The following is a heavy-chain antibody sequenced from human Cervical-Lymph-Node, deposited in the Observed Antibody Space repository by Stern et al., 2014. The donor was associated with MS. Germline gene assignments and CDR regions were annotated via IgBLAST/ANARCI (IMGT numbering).Heavy chain of an antibody. CDR3: ARDAEGLNSNWYWYFDL. CDR1: GYNFTDYY. V-gene: IGHV1-2*06. J-gene: IGHJ2*01. CDR2: IKPDTGDT. Sequence: QVQLVESGAEVKKPGASVKVYCKASGYNFTDYYMNWVRQAPGQGLEWMGRIKPDTGDTDYVTKFHGRVTMTRDTSTSTVYMEVRRLRSDDTAVYYCARDAEGLNSNWYWYFDLWGRGTLVAVSS. D-gene: IGHD4-11*01.